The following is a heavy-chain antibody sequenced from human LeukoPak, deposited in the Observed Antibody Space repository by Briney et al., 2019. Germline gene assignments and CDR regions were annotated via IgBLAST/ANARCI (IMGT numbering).Heavy chain of an antibody. CDR2: ISVSGAMT. CDR1: GFTFSSRG. V-gene: IGHV3-23*01. J-gene: IGHJ4*02. Sequence: GGSLRLSCAGSGFTFSSRGMSWVRQPPGKGLQWVSGISVSGAMTYYVDSVKGRSIISRDNSKNTVYLQMNSLTTEDTAVYYCVRDQQWLVPDYWGQGALVTVSS. CDR3: VRDQQWLVPDY. D-gene: IGHD6-19*01.